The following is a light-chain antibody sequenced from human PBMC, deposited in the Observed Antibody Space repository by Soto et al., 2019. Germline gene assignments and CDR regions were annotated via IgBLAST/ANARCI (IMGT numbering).Light chain of an antibody. J-gene: IGLJ1*01. CDR2: GVT. CDR3: SSYTSSSTLV. Sequence: QSALTQPASVSVSPGQSITISCTGTSSDVGGYNFVSWYQQHPGKAPKIMIYGVTNRPSGVSNRFSGSKSGNTASLTISGLQAEDEADYYCSSYTSSSTLVFGTGTKVTVL. CDR1: SSDVGGYNF. V-gene: IGLV2-14*01.